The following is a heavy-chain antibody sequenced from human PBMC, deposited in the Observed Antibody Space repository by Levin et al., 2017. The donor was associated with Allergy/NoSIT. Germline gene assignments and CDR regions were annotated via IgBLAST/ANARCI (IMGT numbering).Heavy chain of an antibody. D-gene: IGHD3-10*01. CDR2: IYHSGST. CDR1: GGSISSGGYS. V-gene: IGHV4-30-2*01. J-gene: IGHJ5*02. CDR3: ARSGSGSYYMSGRFDP. Sequence: PSETLSLTCAVSGGSISSGGYSWSWIRQPPGKGLEWIGYIYHSGSTYYNPSLKSRVTISVDRSKNQFSLKLSSVTAADTAVYYCARSGSGSYYMSGRFDPWGQGTLVTVSS.